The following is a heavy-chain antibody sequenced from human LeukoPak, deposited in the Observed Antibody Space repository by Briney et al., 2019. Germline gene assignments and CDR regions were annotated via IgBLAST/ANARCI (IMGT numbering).Heavy chain of an antibody. D-gene: IGHD3-16*01. J-gene: IGHJ6*03. CDR3: AKDGVGLYYYYMDV. CDR2: IKQDGSEK. CDR1: GFTFSSYW. Sequence: PGGSLRLSCAASGFTFSSYWMSWVRQAPGKGLEWVANIKQDGSEKYYVDSVKGRFTISRDNAKNSLYLQMNSLRAEDTAVYYCAKDGVGLYYYYMDVWGKGTTVTISS. V-gene: IGHV3-7*01.